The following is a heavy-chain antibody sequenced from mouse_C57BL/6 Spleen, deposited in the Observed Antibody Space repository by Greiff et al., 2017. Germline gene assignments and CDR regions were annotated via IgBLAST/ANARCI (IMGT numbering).Heavy chain of an antibody. D-gene: IGHD2-5*01. V-gene: IGHV1-80*01. J-gene: IGHJ4*01. CDR1: GYAFSSYW. CDR2: IYPGDGDT. Sequence: QVQLQQSGAELVKPGASVKISCKASGYAFSSYWMNWVKQRPGKGLEWIGQIYPGDGDTNYNGKCKGKATLTADKSSSTAYMQLSSLTSEDSAVYFCARETYYSNYEGYAMDYWGQGTSVTVSS. CDR3: ARETYYSNYEGYAMDY.